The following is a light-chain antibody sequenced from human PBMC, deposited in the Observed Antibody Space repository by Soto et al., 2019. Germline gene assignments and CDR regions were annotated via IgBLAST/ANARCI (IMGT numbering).Light chain of an antibody. Sequence: EIVLTQSPATLSLSPGERATLSCRASQSVSRYLAWYQQKPGQAPRLLIYDASNRATGIPARFSGSGSGTDFTLTISSLEPEDFAVYYWQQRSNWPLPFGGGTKVEIK. CDR3: QQRSNWPLP. CDR1: QSVSRY. V-gene: IGKV3-11*01. J-gene: IGKJ4*01. CDR2: DAS.